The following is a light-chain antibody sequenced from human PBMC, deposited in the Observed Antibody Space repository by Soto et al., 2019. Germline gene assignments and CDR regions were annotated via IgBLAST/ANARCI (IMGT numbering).Light chain of an antibody. CDR1: SSDVGGYNY. J-gene: IGLJ3*02. CDR2: EVS. Sequence: QSALTQPASVSGSPGQSSTLSCTGTSSDVGGYNYVYRYQQNPGIAPNLIIYEVSRRPSGVSSRFSGSKSGNTASLTISEIQAEDGADHYCSSYTSSNTVFGGGTQLTVL. CDR3: SSYTSSNTV. V-gene: IGLV2-14*01.